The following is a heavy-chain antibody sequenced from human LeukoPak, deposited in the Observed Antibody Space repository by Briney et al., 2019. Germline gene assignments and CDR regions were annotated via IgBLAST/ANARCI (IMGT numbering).Heavy chain of an antibody. J-gene: IGHJ4*02. V-gene: IGHV4-4*07. D-gene: IGHD4-17*01. CDR3: ASADYGDYGYYFDY. CDR1: GGSIRSYY. CDR2: IYTSGNT. Sequence: SETLSLTCTVSGGSIRSYYWSWIRQPAGKGLEWIGRIYTSGNTNYNPSLKSRVTISVDTSKNQFSLKLSSVTAADTAVYYCASADYGDYGYYFDYWGQGTLVTVSS.